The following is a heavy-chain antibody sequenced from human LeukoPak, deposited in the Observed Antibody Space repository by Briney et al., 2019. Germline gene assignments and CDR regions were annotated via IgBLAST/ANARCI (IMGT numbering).Heavy chain of an antibody. J-gene: IGHJ6*03. Sequence: PGGSLRLSCAASGFTFRDYYMSWIRHAPGKGLEWVSYISRSGSTIYYADSVKGRFTISRDNAKNSLYLQMNSLRAEDTAVYYCAKDVTTGTTYYYYYYYMDVWGKGTTVTVSS. CDR2: ISRSGSTI. V-gene: IGHV3-11*01. D-gene: IGHD1-1*01. CDR3: AKDVTTGTTYYYYYYYMDV. CDR1: GFTFRDYY.